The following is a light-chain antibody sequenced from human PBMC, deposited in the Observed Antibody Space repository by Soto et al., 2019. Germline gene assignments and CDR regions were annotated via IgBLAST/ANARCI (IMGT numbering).Light chain of an antibody. CDR1: QSVSSY. CDR3: QQRSNWPQYT. V-gene: IGKV3-11*01. J-gene: IGKJ2*01. Sequence: EIVLTQSPATLSLSPGERATLSCRASQSVSSYLARYQQKPGQAPRLLIHDASNRATGIPARFSGSGSGTDFTLTISSLEPEDFAVYYCQQRSNWPQYTFGQGTKLEIK. CDR2: DAS.